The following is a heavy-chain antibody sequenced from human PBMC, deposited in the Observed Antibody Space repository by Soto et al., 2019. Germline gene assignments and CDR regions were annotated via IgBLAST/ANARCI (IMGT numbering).Heavy chain of an antibody. D-gene: IGHD6-13*01. CDR2: IYHSGST. CDR3: ARAKAPLYSSSWYWFDP. CDR1: GGSISSGGYS. J-gene: IGHJ5*02. V-gene: IGHV4-30-2*01. Sequence: PSETLSLTCAVSGGSISSGGYSWSWIRQPPGKGLEWIGYIYHSGSTNYNPSLKSRVTISVDTSKNQFSLKLSSVTAADTAVYYCARAKAPLYSSSWYWFDPWGQGTLVTVSS.